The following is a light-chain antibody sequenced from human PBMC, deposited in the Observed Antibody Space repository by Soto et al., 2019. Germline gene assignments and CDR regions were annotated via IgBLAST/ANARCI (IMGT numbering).Light chain of an antibody. CDR2: AAS. J-gene: IGKJ2*01. CDR3: QQSYNSPPYT. CDR1: QRISNY. V-gene: IGKV1-39*01. Sequence: DIQMTQSPSSLSASVGDRVTITCRASQRISNYLNWYQQKPGKAPKLLIYAASTLQSGVPSRFSGGTSATDFTLTISSLQPEDFATYYCQQSYNSPPYTFGQGTKLEIK.